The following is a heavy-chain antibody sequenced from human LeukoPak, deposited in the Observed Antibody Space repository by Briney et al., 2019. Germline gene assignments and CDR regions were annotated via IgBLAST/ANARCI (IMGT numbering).Heavy chain of an antibody. V-gene: IGHV3-15*01. Sequence: PGGSLRLSCAASGFTFSSYAMSWVRQAPGKGLEWVGRIKSKTDGGTTDYAAPVKGRFTISRDDSKNTLYLQMNSLKTEDTAVYYCTTELLWFGESIDYWGQGTLVTVSS. CDR2: IKSKTDGGTT. CDR3: TTELLWFGESIDY. J-gene: IGHJ4*02. D-gene: IGHD3-10*01. CDR1: GFTFSSYA.